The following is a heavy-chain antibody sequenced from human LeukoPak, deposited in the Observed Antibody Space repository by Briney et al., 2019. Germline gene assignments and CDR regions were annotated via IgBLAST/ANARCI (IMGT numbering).Heavy chain of an antibody. Sequence: GGSLRLSCAASGFTFSSHEMNWVRQAPGKGLEWVSYISSSGSTIYYADSVKGRFTISRDNAKNSLYLQMNSLRAEDTAVYYCARGGDTFSSVHYWGQGTLVTVSS. CDR3: ARGGDTFSSVHY. CDR2: ISSSGSTI. V-gene: IGHV3-48*03. D-gene: IGHD3-16*01. CDR1: GFTFSSHE. J-gene: IGHJ4*02.